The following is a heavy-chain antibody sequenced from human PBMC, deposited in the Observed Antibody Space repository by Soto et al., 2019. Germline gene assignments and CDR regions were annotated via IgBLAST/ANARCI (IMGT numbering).Heavy chain of an antibody. V-gene: IGHV4-31*03. J-gene: IGHJ6*02. CDR1: GGSISSGGYY. D-gene: IGHD3-3*01. Sequence: SETLSLTCTVSGGSISSGGYYWSWIRQHPGKGLEWIGYIYYSGSTYYNPSLKSRVTISVDTSKNQFSLKLSSVTAADTAVYYCASVQALYYDFWSGYRPYGMDVWGQGTTVTGLL. CDR2: IYYSGST. CDR3: ASVQALYYDFWSGYRPYGMDV.